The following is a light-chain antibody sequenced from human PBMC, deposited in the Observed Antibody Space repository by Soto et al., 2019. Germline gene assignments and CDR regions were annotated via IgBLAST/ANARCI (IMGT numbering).Light chain of an antibody. CDR3: QQFSNWPS. V-gene: IGKV3D-20*02. Sequence: EFVLTQSPCTLSLSPGERATLSCRASQTVRNNYLAWYQQKPGQAPRLLIYDASSRATGIPDRFSGGGSGTDFTLTISRLEPEDFAVYYCQQFSNWPSFGPGTKVDNK. J-gene: IGKJ3*01. CDR1: QTVRNNY. CDR2: DAS.